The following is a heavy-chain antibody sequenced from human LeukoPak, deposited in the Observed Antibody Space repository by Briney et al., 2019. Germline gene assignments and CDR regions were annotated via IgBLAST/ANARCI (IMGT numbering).Heavy chain of an antibody. D-gene: IGHD1-26*01. V-gene: IGHV3-23*01. CDR1: GFTFNTYA. CDR3: AKIDAMSGTYFDY. CDR2: ISGSGGST. J-gene: IGHJ4*02. Sequence: GGSLRLSCAASGFTFNTYAMSWVRQAPGKGLEWVSTISGSGGSTYYAASVKGRFTISRDNSKNTLYLQMNSLRAEDTAVYYCAKIDAMSGTYFDYWGQGTLVTVSS.